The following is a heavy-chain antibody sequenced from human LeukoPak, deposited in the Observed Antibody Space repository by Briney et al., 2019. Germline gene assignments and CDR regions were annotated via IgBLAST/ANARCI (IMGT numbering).Heavy chain of an antibody. CDR3: ASSIAVAGPDNWFDP. Sequence: ASVKVSCKASGYTFTSYYMHWVRQAPGQGLEWMGIINPSGGSTSYAQKFQGRVTMTRDTSTSTVYMELSSLRSEDTAVYYCASSIAVAGPDNWFDPWGQGTLVTVSS. D-gene: IGHD6-19*01. J-gene: IGHJ5*02. CDR2: INPSGGST. CDR1: GYTFTSYY. V-gene: IGHV1-46*01.